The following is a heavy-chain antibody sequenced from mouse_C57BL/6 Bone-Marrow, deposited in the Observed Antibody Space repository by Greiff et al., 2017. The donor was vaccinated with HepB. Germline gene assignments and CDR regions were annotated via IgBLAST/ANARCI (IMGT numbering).Heavy chain of an antibody. CDR1: GYTFTGYW. D-gene: IGHD2-2*01. J-gene: IGHJ1*03. V-gene: IGHV1-9*01. Sequence: QVQLKESGAELMKPGASVKLSCKATGYTFTGYWIEWVKQRPGHGLEWIGEILPGSGSTNYTEKFKGKATFTADTSSNTAYMQLRSLTTEDSAIYYCARREDVYGYDWYFDVWGTGTTVTVSS. CDR2: ILPGSGST. CDR3: ARREDVYGYDWYFDV.